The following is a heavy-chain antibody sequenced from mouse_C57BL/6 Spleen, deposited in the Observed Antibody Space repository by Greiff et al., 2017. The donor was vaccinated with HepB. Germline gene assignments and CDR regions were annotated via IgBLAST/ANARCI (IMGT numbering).Heavy chain of an antibody. J-gene: IGHJ4*01. D-gene: IGHD2-10*01. CDR3: ARPYYGNYDAMDY. CDR1: GYAFSSSW. CDR2: IYPGDGDT. Sequence: VQLQQSGPELVKPGASVKISCKASGYAFSSSWMNWVKQRPGKGLEWIGRIYPGDGDTNYNGKFKGKATLTADKSSSTAYMQLSSLTPEDSAVYFCARPYYGNYDAMDYWGQGTSVTVSS. V-gene: IGHV1-82*01.